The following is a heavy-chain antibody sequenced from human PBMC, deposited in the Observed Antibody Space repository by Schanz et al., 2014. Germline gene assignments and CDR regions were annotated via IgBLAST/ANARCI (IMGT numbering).Heavy chain of an antibody. CDR1: GFTFSDYY. D-gene: IGHD3-22*01. J-gene: IGHJ3*01. CDR3: PRDYESDLYPPRHDAFDV. V-gene: IGHV3-11*01. CDR2: ISDSGDST. Sequence: QVQLVDSGGGLVKPGGSLRLSCAASGFTFSDYYMTWIRQAPGKGLEWVSDISDSGDSTHYADSVKGRFPIPRDTAKTSLFLQITSVTAEDPAVYYGPRDYESDLYPPRHDAFDVWGQGTVXTVSS.